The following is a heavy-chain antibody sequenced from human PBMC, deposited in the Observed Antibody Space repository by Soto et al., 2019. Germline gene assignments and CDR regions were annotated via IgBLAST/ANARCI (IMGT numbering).Heavy chain of an antibody. CDR2: IYYGGST. CDR3: AKNCPWGSSVH. CDR1: GDSLSTDY. V-gene: IGHV4-59*08. Sequence: SETLSLTCTVSGDSLSTDYWSWIRQSPGKGLEWIGFIYYGGSTNYNPSLKSRVTISVDTPKNQFSLKLSSVTAADTAVYYCAKNCPWGSSVHRGQGTLLTVST. J-gene: IGHJ4*02. D-gene: IGHD7-27*01.